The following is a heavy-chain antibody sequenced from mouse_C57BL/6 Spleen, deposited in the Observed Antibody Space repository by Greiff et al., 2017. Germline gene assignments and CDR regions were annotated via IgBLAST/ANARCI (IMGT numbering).Heavy chain of an antibody. V-gene: IGHV5-16*01. CDR1: GFTFSDYY. Sequence: EVKLMESEGGLVQPGSSMKLSCTASGFTFSDYYMAWVRQVPEKGLEWVANINYDGSSTYYLDSLKSRFIISRANAKNILYLQMSSLKSEDTATYYCARVLLYAMDYWGQGTSVTVSS. CDR2: INYDGSST. CDR3: ARVLLYAMDY. J-gene: IGHJ4*01.